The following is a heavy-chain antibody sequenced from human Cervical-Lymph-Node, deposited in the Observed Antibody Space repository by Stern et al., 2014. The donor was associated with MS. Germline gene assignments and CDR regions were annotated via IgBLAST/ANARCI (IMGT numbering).Heavy chain of an antibody. CDR3: ASSGSYARYYFDL. V-gene: IGHV4-31*03. Sequence: QVQLQESGPRVVKPSQTLSLSCTVSGGPVNDGGHYWTWIRPHPGKGLEWIGYISYSGSAIYSPSLKSRVTISLDTSKTHFSLNMTSVTAADTAMYFCASSGSYARYYFDLWGQGTLVTVSS. D-gene: IGHD1-26*01. CDR2: ISYSGSA. CDR1: GGPVNDGGHY. J-gene: IGHJ4*01.